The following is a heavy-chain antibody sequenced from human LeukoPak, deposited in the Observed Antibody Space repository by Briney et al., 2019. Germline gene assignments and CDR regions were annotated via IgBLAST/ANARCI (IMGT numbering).Heavy chain of an antibody. V-gene: IGHV4-59*08. CDR2: VYYSGIT. J-gene: IGHJ5*02. Sequence: SETLSLTCTVSGGSISSDYWSWIRQPPGKGLEWIGYVYYSGITNYNPSLKSRVTISVGTSKNHFSLKLTSVTAADTAVYYCARLLGWSGPINWFDPWGRGTLSPSPQ. CDR3: ARLLGWSGPINWFDP. CDR1: GGSISSDY. D-gene: IGHD3-3*01.